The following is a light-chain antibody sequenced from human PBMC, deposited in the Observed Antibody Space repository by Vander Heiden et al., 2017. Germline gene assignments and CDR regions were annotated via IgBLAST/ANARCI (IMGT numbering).Light chain of an antibody. Sequence: QLVLTQSPSASASLGASVRLTCTLSSGHSSYAIAGNQQQPEKGPRFLMKLNSDGSHNKGDGIPDRFSGSSSGAERYLTIASLQSEDEADYYCQTWGTGIRGVFGGGTKLTVL. CDR3: QTWGTGIRGV. CDR2: LNSDGSH. CDR1: SGHSSYA. V-gene: IGLV4-69*01. J-gene: IGLJ3*02.